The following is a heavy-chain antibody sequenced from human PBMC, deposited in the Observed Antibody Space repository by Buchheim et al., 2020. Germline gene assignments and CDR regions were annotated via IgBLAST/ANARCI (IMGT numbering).Heavy chain of an antibody. V-gene: IGHV3-21*02. CDR1: GFTFSTYR. J-gene: IGHJ4*02. CDR3: ARDYYDSSGPRGPDY. CDR2: ISSGSSYI. Sequence: EVQLVESGGGLVKPGGSLRLSCAASGFTFSTYRMNWVRQAPGKGLELVTSISSGSSYIDDADSGKGRFTIARDNAKNSLYLQMNSLTADDTAVYYCARDYYDSSGPRGPDYWGQGTL. D-gene: IGHD3-22*01.